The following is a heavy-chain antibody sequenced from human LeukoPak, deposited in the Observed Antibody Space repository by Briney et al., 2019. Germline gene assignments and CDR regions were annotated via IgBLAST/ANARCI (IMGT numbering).Heavy chain of an antibody. D-gene: IGHD6-13*01. CDR1: GGSISSGGYY. Sequence: SQTLSLTCTVSGGSISSGGYYWSWIRQPPGKGLEWIGYIYHSGSTYYNPSLKSRVTISVDRSKNQISLKLSSVTAADTAVYYCARDREQQLPLGAFDIWGQGTMVTVSS. V-gene: IGHV4-30-2*01. J-gene: IGHJ3*02. CDR3: ARDREQQLPLGAFDI. CDR2: IYHSGST.